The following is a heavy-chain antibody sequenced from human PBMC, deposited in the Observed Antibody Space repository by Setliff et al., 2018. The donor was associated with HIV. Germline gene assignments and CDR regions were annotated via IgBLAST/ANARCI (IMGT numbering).Heavy chain of an antibody. CDR2: IYYSGRI. Sequence: SETLSLTCTVFGEFVSSGGNYWGWVRQLPGKALEWIGYIYYSGRIYYNPSLKSRVTISVDTSKNQFSLKLSSVTAADTAVYYCARDLREVGGGSYADYWGQGTLVTVSS. CDR3: ARDLREVGGGSYADY. CDR1: GEFVSSGGNY. D-gene: IGHD1-26*01. J-gene: IGHJ4*02. V-gene: IGHV4-31*03.